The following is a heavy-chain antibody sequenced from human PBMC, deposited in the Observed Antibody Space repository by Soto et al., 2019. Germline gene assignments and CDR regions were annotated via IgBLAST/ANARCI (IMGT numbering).Heavy chain of an antibody. CDR1: GGSISSYY. V-gene: IGHV4-59*08. Sequence: QVQLQESGPGLVKPSETLSLTCTVSGGSISSYYWSWIRPPPGKGLEWIGYIYYSGSTNYNPSITSRVTISVDTSKNLSSLKLSSVTAADTAVYYCARRWGRNFDYWGQVTLVTVS. CDR2: IYYSGST. J-gene: IGHJ4*02. CDR3: ARRWGRNFDY. D-gene: IGHD2-15*01.